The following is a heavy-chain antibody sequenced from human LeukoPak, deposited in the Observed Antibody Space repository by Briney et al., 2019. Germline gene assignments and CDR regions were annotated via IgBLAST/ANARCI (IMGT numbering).Heavy chain of an antibody. J-gene: IGHJ4*02. CDR1: GGTFSSYA. CDR3: ARDRGYSYGYGY. Sequence: ASVKVSCKASGGTFSSYAISWVRQAPGHGLEWMGGIIPIFGTANYAQKFQGRVTITADESTSTAYMELSSLRSEDTAVYYCARDRGYSYGYGYWGQGTLVTVSS. V-gene: IGHV1-69*13. CDR2: IIPIFGTA. D-gene: IGHD5-18*01.